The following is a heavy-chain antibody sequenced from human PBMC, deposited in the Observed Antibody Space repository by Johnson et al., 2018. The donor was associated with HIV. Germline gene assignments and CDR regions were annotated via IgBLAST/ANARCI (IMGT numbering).Heavy chain of an antibody. CDR3: AGDFRSVGANDAFDI. CDR1: GFTFSSYA. J-gene: IGHJ3*02. V-gene: IGHV3-30-3*01. D-gene: IGHD1-26*01. CDR2: ISYDGSNK. Sequence: QVQLVESGGGVVQPGRSLRLSCAASGFTFSSYAMHWVRQAPGKGLEWVAVISYDGSNKYYADSVKGRFTISRDNSKNTLYLQMNSLRAEDTAVYYCAGDFRSVGANDAFDIWGQGTMVTVSS.